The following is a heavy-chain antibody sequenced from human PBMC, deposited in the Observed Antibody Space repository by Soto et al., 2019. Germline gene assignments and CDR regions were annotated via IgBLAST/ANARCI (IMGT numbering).Heavy chain of an antibody. CDR1: GFSVSSNY. J-gene: IGHJ4*02. Sequence: GGSLRLSCAASGFSVSSNYMSWVRQAPGKGLEWVSVIYSGGSTYYADSVKGRFTISRDNSKNTLYLQMNNLRAGDTAVYYCASAGGLIPFDYWGQGTLVTVSS. D-gene: IGHD1-1*01. CDR3: ASAGGLIPFDY. CDR2: IYSGGST. V-gene: IGHV3-53*01.